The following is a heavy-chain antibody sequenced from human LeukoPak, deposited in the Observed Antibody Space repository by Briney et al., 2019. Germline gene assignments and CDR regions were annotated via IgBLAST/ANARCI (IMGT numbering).Heavy chain of an antibody. V-gene: IGHV3-11*01. CDR1: GFTLSDYY. D-gene: IGHD3/OR15-3a*01. Sequence: PGGSLSLSCAASGFTLSDYYMSWLRQAPGKGLVGVSYSSSSGSTIYYADSVKGRFAISRDNAKNSLDLQMNSLRAEDTAVYYCARRRDFIDYWGQGTLVTVSS. CDR3: ARRRDFIDY. J-gene: IGHJ4*02. CDR2: SSSSGSTI.